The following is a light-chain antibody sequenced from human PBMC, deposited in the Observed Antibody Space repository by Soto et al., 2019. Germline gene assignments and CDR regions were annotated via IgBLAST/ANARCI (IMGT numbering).Light chain of an antibody. V-gene: IGKV3-20*01. CDR3: QQYGSFSIT. CDR1: QSVSSN. CDR2: GAS. Sequence: EIVMTQSPATLSVSPGERATLSCRASQSVSSNLAWYQQKPGQAPRLLIYGASSRATGIPDRFSGSGSGTDFTLTISRLEPEDFAVYYCQQYGSFSITFGQGTRLEI. J-gene: IGKJ5*01.